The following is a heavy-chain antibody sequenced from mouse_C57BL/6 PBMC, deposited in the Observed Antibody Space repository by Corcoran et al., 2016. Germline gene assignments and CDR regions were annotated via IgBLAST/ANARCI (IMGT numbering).Heavy chain of an antibody. CDR1: GFTFTDYY. J-gene: IGHJ2*01. Sequence: EVQLQQSGPVLVKPGPSVKISCKASGFTFTDYYMHWVKQSHGQSLEWIGLVCPYNGGNSYNQKLKGKATLTVDTSSSTAYMELISLSSQDYSLYYGAIRETNWGFDHWVQSTTLTVSS. V-gene: IGHV1-36*01. CDR3: AIRETNWGFDH. CDR2: VCPYNGGN. D-gene: IGHD4-1*01.